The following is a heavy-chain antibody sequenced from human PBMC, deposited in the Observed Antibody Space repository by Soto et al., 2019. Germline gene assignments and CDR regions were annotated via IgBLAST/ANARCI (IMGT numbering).Heavy chain of an antibody. Sequence: ASVKVSCKPSGYTFTGYYMHWVRQAPGQGLEWMGWINPNSGGTNYAQKFQGWVTMTRDTSISTAYMELSRLRSDDTAVYYCARDASRPPDYYDSSGYYLPTYYFAYWGQGTLVTVSS. J-gene: IGHJ4*02. D-gene: IGHD3-22*01. CDR3: ARDASRPPDYYDSSGYYLPTYYFAY. V-gene: IGHV1-2*04. CDR2: INPNSGGT. CDR1: GYTFTGYY.